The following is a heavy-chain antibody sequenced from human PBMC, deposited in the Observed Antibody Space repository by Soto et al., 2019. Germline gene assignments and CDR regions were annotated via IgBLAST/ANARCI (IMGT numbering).Heavy chain of an antibody. J-gene: IGHJ6*03. Sequence: EVQLVESGGGLVQPGGSLRLSCAASGFTFSSYWMSWVRQAPGKGLEWVANIKQDGSEKYYVDSVKGRFTISRDNAKNSLYVQMNSPRAEDTAVYYCARGRGRPYYMDVWGKGTTVTVSS. V-gene: IGHV3-7*04. CDR2: IKQDGSEK. D-gene: IGHD3-16*01. CDR1: GFTFSSYW. CDR3: ARGRGRPYYMDV.